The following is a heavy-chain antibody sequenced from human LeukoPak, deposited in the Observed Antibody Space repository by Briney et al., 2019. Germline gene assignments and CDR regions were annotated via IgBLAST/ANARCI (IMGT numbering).Heavy chain of an antibody. CDR2: ILPDGRDT. CDR1: GYTSAAHH. J-gene: IGHJ4*02. V-gene: IGHV1-2*02. D-gene: IGHD3-10*01. CDR3: SGRYGPGPV. Sequence: ASVKVSCKASGYTSAAHHIHWVRQAPGQGLEWMGWILPDGRDTKYSQKFQDRMTLTTDTSTNTAYMELSRLNPDDTAVYYCSGRYGPGPVWGQGTLISASP.